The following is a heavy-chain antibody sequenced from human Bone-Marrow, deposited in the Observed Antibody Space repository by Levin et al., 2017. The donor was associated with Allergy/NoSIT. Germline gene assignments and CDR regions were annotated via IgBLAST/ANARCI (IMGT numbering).Heavy chain of an antibody. CDR1: GYTFINYW. J-gene: IGHJ3*02. CDR2: IYPRDSDT. D-gene: IGHD3-10*01. Sequence: GESLKISCKGSGYTFINYWIGWVRQMPGKGLEWMGIIYPRDSDTRYSPSFQGQVTISVDKSISTAYVQWSSLKASDSAMYYCAVGSGNYGNFDIWGQGTMVTVSS. V-gene: IGHV5-51*01. CDR3: AVGSGNYGNFDI.